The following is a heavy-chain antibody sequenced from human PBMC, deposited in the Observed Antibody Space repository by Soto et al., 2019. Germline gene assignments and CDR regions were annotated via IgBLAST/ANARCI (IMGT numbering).Heavy chain of an antibody. CDR3: VKGLNRAARPGYGMDV. Sequence: QVQLVESGGGVVQPGRSLRLSCAASGFTFSSYAMHWVRQAPGKGLEWVAVISYDGSNKYYADSVKGRFTISRDNSKNTLYLQMSSLRAEDTAVYYCVKGLNRAARPGYGMDVWGQGTTVTVSS. CDR2: ISYDGSNK. D-gene: IGHD6-6*01. J-gene: IGHJ6*02. V-gene: IGHV3-30*14. CDR1: GFTFSSYA.